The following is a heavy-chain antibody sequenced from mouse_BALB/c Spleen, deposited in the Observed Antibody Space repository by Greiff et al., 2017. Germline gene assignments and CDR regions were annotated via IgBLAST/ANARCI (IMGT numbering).Heavy chain of an antibody. J-gene: IGHJ4*01. CDR1: GFSLTSYG. CDR3: ARVHYGSSYAMDY. V-gene: IGHV2-9*02. D-gene: IGHD1-1*01. CDR2: IWAGGST. Sequence: VQLVESGPGLVAPSQSLSITCTVSGFSLTSYGVHWVRQPPGKGLEWLGVIWAGGSTNYNSALMSRLSISKDNSKSQVFLKMNSLQTDDTAMYYCARVHYGSSYAMDYWGQGTSVTVSS.